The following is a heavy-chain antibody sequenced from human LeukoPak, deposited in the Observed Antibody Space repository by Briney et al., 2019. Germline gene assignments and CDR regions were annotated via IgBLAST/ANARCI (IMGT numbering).Heavy chain of an antibody. CDR1: GGSISPYF. CDR3: ARDDYRGVTNFDP. J-gene: IGHJ5*02. CDR2: ISYTGST. Sequence: SETLSLTCTVSGGSISPYFWSWIRQPPGKGLEWIGYISYTGSTNYNPSLKSRVTISVDTSKNQFSLQLTSVTAADTAVYYCARDDYRGVTNFDPWGQGALVTVSS. V-gene: IGHV4-59*01. D-gene: IGHD3-10*01.